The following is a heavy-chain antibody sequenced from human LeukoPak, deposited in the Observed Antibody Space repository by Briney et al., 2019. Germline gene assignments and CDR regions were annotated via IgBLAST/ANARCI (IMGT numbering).Heavy chain of an antibody. CDR1: GFTVSNNH. D-gene: IGHD2-15*01. CDR2: IFNGGNT. Sequence: GGSLRLSCVASGFTVSNNHMTWVRQAPGKGLECVSVIFNGGNTHYADSVKGRFIISRDSSKNTLYLQMNSLRAEDTAVYYCAKGIDPRGYCSGGSCYRGMDVWGQGTTVTVSS. J-gene: IGHJ6*02. V-gene: IGHV3-66*01. CDR3: AKGIDPRGYCSGGSCYRGMDV.